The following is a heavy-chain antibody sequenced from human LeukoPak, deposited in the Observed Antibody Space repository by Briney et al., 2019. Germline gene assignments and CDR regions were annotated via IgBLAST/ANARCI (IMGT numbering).Heavy chain of an antibody. CDR1: GGSISSRGYY. V-gene: IGHV4-39*01. D-gene: IGHD1-26*01. Sequence: SETLSLTCTVSGGSISSRGYYWGWIRQPPGKGLEWIARTYYSGSTYYNPSLKSRVTISVDTSKNQLSLKLSSLTAADTAVYYCARHEYSGSYYGLSWFDPWGQGTLVTVSS. J-gene: IGHJ5*02. CDR3: ARHEYSGSYYGLSWFDP. CDR2: TYYSGST.